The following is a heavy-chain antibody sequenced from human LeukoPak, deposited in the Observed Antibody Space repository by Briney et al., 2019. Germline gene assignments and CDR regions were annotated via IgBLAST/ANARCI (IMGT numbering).Heavy chain of an antibody. Sequence: PSETLSLTCAVYGGSFSGYYWRWSWIRQPPGKGLEWIGEINHSGSTNYNPSLESRVTISVDTSKNQFSLKLSSVTAADTAVYYCARHERDASLDHALDIWGQGTMVTVSS. CDR2: INHSGST. CDR1: GGSFSGYY. V-gene: IGHV4-34*01. D-gene: IGHD5-24*01. CDR3: ARHERDASLDHALDI. J-gene: IGHJ3*02.